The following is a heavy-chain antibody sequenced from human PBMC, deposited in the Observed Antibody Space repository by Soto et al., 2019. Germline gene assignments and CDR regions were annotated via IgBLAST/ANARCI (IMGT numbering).Heavy chain of an antibody. J-gene: IGHJ5*02. CDR1: GGSISSYY. CDR3: ARQGIAARPFWFDP. D-gene: IGHD6-6*01. V-gene: IGHV4-59*08. CDR2: IYYSGST. Sequence: SETLSLTCTVSGGSISSYYWSWIRQPPGKGLEWIGYIYYSGSTNYNPSLKSRVTISVDTSKNQFSLKLSSVTAADTAVYYCARQGIAARPFWFDPWGQGTLVTVS.